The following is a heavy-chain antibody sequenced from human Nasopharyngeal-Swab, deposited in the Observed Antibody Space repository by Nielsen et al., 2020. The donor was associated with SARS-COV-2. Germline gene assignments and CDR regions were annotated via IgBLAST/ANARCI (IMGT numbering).Heavy chain of an antibody. Sequence: GSLRLSCAVYGGSFSGYYWSWIRQPPGKGLEWIGEINHSGSTNYNPSLKSRVTISVDTSKNQFSLKLSSVTAADTAVYYCARDSGSYRGAAGYWGQGTLVTVSS. V-gene: IGHV4-34*01. CDR3: ARDSGSYRGAAGY. CDR1: GGSFSGYY. CDR2: INHSGST. J-gene: IGHJ4*02. D-gene: IGHD1-26*01.